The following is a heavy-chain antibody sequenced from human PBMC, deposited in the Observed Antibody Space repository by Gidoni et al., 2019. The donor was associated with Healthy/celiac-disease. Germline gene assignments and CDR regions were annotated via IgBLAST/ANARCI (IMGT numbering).Heavy chain of an antibody. J-gene: IGHJ3*02. D-gene: IGHD1-20*01. V-gene: IGHV1-2*04. CDR3: ARGSGITGTTGAFDI. CDR2: INPNSGGT. Sequence: QVQLVQSGAEVQKPGASVKVPCQASGYTFPGYYMHWVRQAPGQGLEWMGWINPNSGGTNYAQKCQGWVTMTRDTSISTAYMELSRLRSDDTAVYYCARGSGITGTTGAFDIWGQGTMVTVSS. CDR1: GYTFPGYY.